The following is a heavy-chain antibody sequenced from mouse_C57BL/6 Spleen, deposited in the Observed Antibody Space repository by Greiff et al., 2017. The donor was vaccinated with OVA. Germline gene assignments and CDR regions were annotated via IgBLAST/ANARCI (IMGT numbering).Heavy chain of an antibody. Sequence: QVQLQQSGAELARPGASVKLSCKASGYTFTSYGISWVKQRTGQGLEWIGEIYPRSGNTYYNEKFKGKATLTADKSSSTAYMELRSLTSEDSAVYFCARSEIYDGYYAMDYWGQGTSVTVSS. V-gene: IGHV1-81*01. CDR2: IYPRSGNT. D-gene: IGHD2-3*01. CDR1: GYTFTSYG. CDR3: ARSEIYDGYYAMDY. J-gene: IGHJ4*01.